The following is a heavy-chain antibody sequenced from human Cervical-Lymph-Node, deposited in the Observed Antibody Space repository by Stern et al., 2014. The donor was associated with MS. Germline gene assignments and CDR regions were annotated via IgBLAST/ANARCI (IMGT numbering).Heavy chain of an antibody. CDR3: ARDTSSPERSDW. Sequence: EEHLVESGGGVIQPGGSLRLSCTASGFTVSRDYMTWVRQAPGKGLEWVFLITNVWRSVYTDSVKGRFTFSRDDSKNTVYLHMTSLRAEDTAMYYCARDTSSPERSDWWGQGTLVTVSS. J-gene: IGHJ4*02. CDR2: ITNVWRS. CDR1: GFTVSRDY. D-gene: IGHD1-1*01. V-gene: IGHV3-53*01.